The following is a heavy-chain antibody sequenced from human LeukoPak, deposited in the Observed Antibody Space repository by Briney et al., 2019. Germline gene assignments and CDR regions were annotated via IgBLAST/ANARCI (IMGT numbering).Heavy chain of an antibody. D-gene: IGHD6-19*01. CDR3: AIIAVGGVDPFDS. CDR2: IIPLLGVR. Sequence: SVKVSCKASGGTFSDHAVSWVRQAPGQGLEWMGRIIPLLGVRSYAQRFQDRVTVSADKSTSTAYMELSSLRSEDSALYYCAIIAVGGVDPFDSWGQGTLVTVSS. CDR1: GGTFSDHA. J-gene: IGHJ4*02. V-gene: IGHV1-69*04.